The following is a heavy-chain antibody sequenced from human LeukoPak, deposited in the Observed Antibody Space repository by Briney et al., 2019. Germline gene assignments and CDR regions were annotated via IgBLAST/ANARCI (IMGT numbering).Heavy chain of an antibody. CDR2: INPNSGGT. CDR3: ARDRSPAMGPQYYFDY. J-gene: IGHJ4*02. CDR1: GYTFTGYY. D-gene: IGHD5-18*01. V-gene: IGHV1-2*02. Sequence: VASVKVSCKASGYTFTGYYMHWVRQAPGQGLEWMGWINPNSGGTNYAQKFQGRVTMTRDTSISTAYMELSRLRSDDTAVYYCARDRSPAMGPQYYFDYWGQGTLVTVSS.